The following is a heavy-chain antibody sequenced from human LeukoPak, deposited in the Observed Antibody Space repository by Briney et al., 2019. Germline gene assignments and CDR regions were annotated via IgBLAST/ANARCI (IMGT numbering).Heavy chain of an antibody. CDR2: IYYSGST. J-gene: IGHJ6*02. Sequence: SESLSLTCTVSGGSISSGGYYWSWIRQHPGKGLEWIGYIYYSGSTYYNPSLKSRVTISVDTSKNQFSLKLSYVTAPDTAVYYCATEIVRYCSSTSCYAGYGMDVWGQGTTVTVSS. CDR3: ATEIVRYCSSTSCYAGYGMDV. V-gene: IGHV4-31*03. CDR1: GGSISSGGYY. D-gene: IGHD2-2*01.